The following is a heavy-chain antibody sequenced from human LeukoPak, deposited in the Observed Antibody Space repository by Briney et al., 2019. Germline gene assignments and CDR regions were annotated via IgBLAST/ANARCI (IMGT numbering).Heavy chain of an antibody. CDR2: IKSKADGGTT. CDR1: GIAFSDVW. Sequence: GGSLRLSCAASGIAFSDVWMTWVRPAPGKGLEWVGRIKSKADGGTTDYAAPVKGRFSISGDDSKNTVYLQMDSLEAEDTAVYYCAAFSKGFWGQGTLVTVSS. V-gene: IGHV3-15*01. CDR3: AAFSKGF. J-gene: IGHJ4*02.